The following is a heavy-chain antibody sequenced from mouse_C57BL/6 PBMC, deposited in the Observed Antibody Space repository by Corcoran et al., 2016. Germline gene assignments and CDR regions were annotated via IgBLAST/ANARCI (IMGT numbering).Heavy chain of an antibody. CDR1: GYSFTSYY. CDR2: IYPGSGNT. CDR3: ARWDYGSSYFAY. V-gene: IGHV1-66*01. Sequence: QVQLQQSGPELVKPGASVKISCKASGYSFTSYYIHWVKQRPGQGLEWIGWIYPGSGNTKYNEKFKGKATLTADTSSSTAYMQLSSLTSEDSAVYYCARWDYGSSYFAYWGQGTLVTVSA. D-gene: IGHD1-1*01. J-gene: IGHJ3*01.